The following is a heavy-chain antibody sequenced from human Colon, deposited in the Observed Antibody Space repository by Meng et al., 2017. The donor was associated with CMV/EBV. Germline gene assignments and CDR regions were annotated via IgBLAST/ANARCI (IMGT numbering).Heavy chain of an antibody. Sequence: GESLKISCAASGFTVSSNYMSWVRQAPGKGLEWVSVIYSGGSTYYADSVKGRFTISRDNANNLLFLQMNSLRAEDTAVFYCARSLRILSPMDVWGHGTTVTVSS. CDR1: GFTVSSNY. V-gene: IGHV3-66*01. D-gene: IGHD2-15*01. J-gene: IGHJ6*02. CDR3: ARSLRILSPMDV. CDR2: IYSGGST.